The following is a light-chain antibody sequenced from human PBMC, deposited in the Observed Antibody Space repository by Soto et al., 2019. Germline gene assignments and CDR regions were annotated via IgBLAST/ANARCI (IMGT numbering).Light chain of an antibody. Sequence: QSALTQPASVSGSPGQSITISCTGTSSDVGGYNYVSWYQQHPGKAPKLMIYDVSNRPSGVSNRFSGSKSGNTASLTISGPQAEDEADYYCSSYSSRNTHVFGAGTKLIVL. J-gene: IGLJ1*01. CDR3: SSYSSRNTHV. V-gene: IGLV2-14*03. CDR1: SSDVGGYNY. CDR2: DVS.